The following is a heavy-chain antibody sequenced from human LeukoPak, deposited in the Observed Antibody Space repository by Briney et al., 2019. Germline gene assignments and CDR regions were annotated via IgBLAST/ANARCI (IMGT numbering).Heavy chain of an antibody. Sequence: SVKVSCKASGGTFSSYAISWVRQAPGQGLEWMGGIIPIFGTANYAQKFQGRVTITADESTSTAYMELSSLRSEDTAVYYCAKLGSFGGWFFFDYWGQGTLVTVSS. CDR3: AKLGSFGGWFFFDY. J-gene: IGHJ4*02. D-gene: IGHD6-19*01. CDR2: IIPIFGTA. CDR1: GGTFSSYA. V-gene: IGHV1-69*01.